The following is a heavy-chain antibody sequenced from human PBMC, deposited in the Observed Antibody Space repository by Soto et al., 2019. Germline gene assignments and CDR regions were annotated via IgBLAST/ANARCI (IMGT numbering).Heavy chain of an antibody. Sequence: GGSLRLSCAASGFTFSSYSMNWVRQAPGKGLEWVSSISSSSSYIYYADSVKGRFTISRDNAKNSLYLQMNSLRAEDTAVYYCARENESIEYSSSAPYYYYYMDVWGKGTTVTVSS. CDR2: ISSSSSYI. V-gene: IGHV3-21*01. CDR1: GFTFSSYS. J-gene: IGHJ6*03. CDR3: ARENESIEYSSSAPYYYYYMDV. D-gene: IGHD6-6*01.